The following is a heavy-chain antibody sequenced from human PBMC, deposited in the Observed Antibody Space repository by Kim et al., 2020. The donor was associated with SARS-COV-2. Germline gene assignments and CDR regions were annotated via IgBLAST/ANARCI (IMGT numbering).Heavy chain of an antibody. CDR1: GFTFSSYG. Sequence: GGSLRLSCAASGFTFSSYGMHWVRQAPGKGLEWVAVISYDGSNKYYADSVKGRFTISRDNSKNTLYLQMNSLRAEDTAVYYCAKDRTVTTYYYGMDVWGQGTTVTVSS. J-gene: IGHJ6*02. V-gene: IGHV3-30*18. D-gene: IGHD4-17*01. CDR2: ISYDGSNK. CDR3: AKDRTVTTYYYGMDV.